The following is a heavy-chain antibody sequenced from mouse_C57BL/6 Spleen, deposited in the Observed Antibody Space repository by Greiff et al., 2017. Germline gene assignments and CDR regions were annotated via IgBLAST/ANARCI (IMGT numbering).Heavy chain of an antibody. J-gene: IGHJ1*03. V-gene: IGHV3-6*01. CDR1: GYSITSGYY. CDR2: ISYDGSN. CDR3: ARGPGGYFDV. Sequence: EVQLQQSGPGLVKPSQSLSLTCSVTGYSITSGYYWNWIRQFPGNKLEWMGYISYDGSNNYNPSLKNRISITRDTSKNQFFLKLNSVTTEDTATYYCARGPGGYFDVWGTGTTVTVSS.